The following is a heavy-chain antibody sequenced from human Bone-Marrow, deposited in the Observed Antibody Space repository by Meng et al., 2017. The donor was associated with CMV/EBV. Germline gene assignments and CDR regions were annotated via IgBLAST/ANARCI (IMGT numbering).Heavy chain of an antibody. CDR3: ARVKPPYYHDSSGPAHSQSHLDYFDY. D-gene: IGHD3-22*01. CDR1: GGSFSGYY. J-gene: IGHJ4*02. CDR2: INHSGST. V-gene: IGHV4-34*01. Sequence: SETLSLTCAVYGGSFSGYYWSWVRQPPGKGLEWIGEINHSGSTNYNPSLKSRVTISVDTSKTPFSLKPSTVTAADTAVYYCARVKPPYYHDSSGPAHSQSHLDYFDYWGQGTLVTVSS.